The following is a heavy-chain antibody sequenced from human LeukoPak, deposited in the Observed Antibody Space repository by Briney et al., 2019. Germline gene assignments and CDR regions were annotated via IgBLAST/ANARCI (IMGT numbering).Heavy chain of an antibody. CDR3: ARTIIESGGGRYFDY. CDR1: GGSISTYY. CDR2: IYHSGST. V-gene: IGHV4-59*01. Sequence: SEILSLTCTVSGGSISTYYWSWIRQPPGKGLEWIGYIYHSGSTNYNPSLTSRITISVDTSKNQFSPKLSSVTAADTAVYYCARTIIESGGGRYFDYWGQGTLVTVSS. J-gene: IGHJ4*02. D-gene: IGHD2-15*01.